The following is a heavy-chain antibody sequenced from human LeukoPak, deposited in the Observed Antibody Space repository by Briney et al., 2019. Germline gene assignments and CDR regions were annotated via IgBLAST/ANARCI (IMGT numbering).Heavy chain of an antibody. CDR3: ARDPLNSYYDYVWGSYRSYYFDY. D-gene: IGHD3-16*02. CDR1: GYTFTGYY. CDR2: INPNSGGT. Sequence: ASVTVSCKASGYTFTGYYMHWVRQAPGQGLEWMGWINPNSGGTNYAQKFQGRVTMTRDTSISTAYMELSRLRSDDTAVYYCARDPLNSYYDYVWGSYRSYYFDYWGQGTLVTVSS. V-gene: IGHV1-2*02. J-gene: IGHJ4*02.